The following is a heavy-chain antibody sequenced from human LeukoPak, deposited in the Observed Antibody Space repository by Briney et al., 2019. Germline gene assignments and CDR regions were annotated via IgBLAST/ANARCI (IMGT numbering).Heavy chain of an antibody. CDR1: GYTFIGYY. J-gene: IGHJ4*02. CDR3: VREGMTTVVSTFDY. Sequence: ASVKVSCKASGYTFIGYYMHWVPQAPGQGLEWMGWINPESGGTNYAQKFQGRVTMTRDTSITTAYMELSRLRLDDTAVYYCVREGMTTVVSTFDYWGQGTLVTVSS. D-gene: IGHD4-23*01. V-gene: IGHV1-2*02. CDR2: INPESGGT.